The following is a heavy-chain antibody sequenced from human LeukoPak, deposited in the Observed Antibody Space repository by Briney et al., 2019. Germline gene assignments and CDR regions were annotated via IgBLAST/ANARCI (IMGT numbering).Heavy chain of an antibody. CDR2: VSYDGSNK. D-gene: IGHD6-13*01. CDR3: ARDLRGYSRSSPFDY. J-gene: IGHJ4*02. V-gene: IGHV3-30-3*01. CDR1: GFTFSSYA. Sequence: PGGSLRLSCAASGFTFSSYAMHRVRQTPGKGLEWVAIVSYDGSNKYYADSVKGRFTISRDNSKNTLYLQMNSLRAEDTAVYYCARDLRGYSRSSPFDYWGQGTLVTVSS.